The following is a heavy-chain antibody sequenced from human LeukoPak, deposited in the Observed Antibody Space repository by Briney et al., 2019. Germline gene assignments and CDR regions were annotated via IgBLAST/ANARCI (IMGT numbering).Heavy chain of an antibody. D-gene: IGHD5-24*01. CDR3: ARGGRRDGYNFPPQVLFY. Sequence: SETLSLTCTVSGGSISSSSYYWGWIRQPPGKGLEWIGEINHSGSTNYNPSLKSRVTISVDTSKNQFSLKLSSVTAADTAVYYCARGGRRDGYNFPPQVLFYWGQGTLVTVSS. CDR2: INHSGST. J-gene: IGHJ4*02. V-gene: IGHV4-39*07. CDR1: GGSISSSSYY.